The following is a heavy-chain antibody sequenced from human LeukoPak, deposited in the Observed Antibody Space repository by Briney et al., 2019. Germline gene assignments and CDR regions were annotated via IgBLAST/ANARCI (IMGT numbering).Heavy chain of an antibody. CDR3: ARDRGNSSGWYYFDY. CDR1: GYTFTSYG. V-gene: IGHV1-18*01. CDR2: ISAYNGNT. D-gene: IGHD6-19*01. J-gene: IGHJ4*02. Sequence: ASVKVSCKASGYTFTSYGISWVRQAPGQGLEWMGWISAYNGNTNYAQELQGRVTKTTDTSTSTAYMELRSLRSDDTAVYYCARDRGNSSGWYYFDYWGQGTLVTVSS.